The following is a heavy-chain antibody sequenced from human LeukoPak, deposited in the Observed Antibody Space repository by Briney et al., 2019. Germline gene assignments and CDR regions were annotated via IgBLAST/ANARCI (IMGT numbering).Heavy chain of an antibody. V-gene: IGHV3-33*06. D-gene: IGHD5-12*01. CDR2: IWYDGSNK. CDR3: AKAQGHDGSGYEYGGWVDY. CDR1: GFTFSSYG. J-gene: IGHJ4*02. Sequence: PGGSLRLSCAASGFTFSSYGMHWVRQAPGKGLEWVAVIWYDGSNKYYADSVKGRFTISRDNSKNTLYLQMNSLRVEDTAVYYCAKAQGHDGSGYEYGGWVDYWGQGTLVTVSS.